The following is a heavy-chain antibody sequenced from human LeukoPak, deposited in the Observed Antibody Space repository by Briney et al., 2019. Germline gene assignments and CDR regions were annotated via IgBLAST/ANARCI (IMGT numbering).Heavy chain of an antibody. CDR3: VRGRDSSPYYYYYGMDV. J-gene: IGHJ6*02. CDR2: MNPNSGNT. Sequence: ASVKVSCKASGYTFTSYDINWVRQATGQGLEWMGWMNPNSGNTGYAQKFQGRVTMTRNTSISTAYMELSSLRSEDTAVYYCVRGRDSSPYYYYYGMDVWGQGTTVTVSS. V-gene: IGHV1-8*01. D-gene: IGHD6-13*01. CDR1: GYTFTSYD.